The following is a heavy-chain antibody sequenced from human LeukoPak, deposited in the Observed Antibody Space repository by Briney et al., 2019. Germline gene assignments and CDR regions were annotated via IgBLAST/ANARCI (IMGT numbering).Heavy chain of an antibody. Sequence: ASVKVSFKASGYTFTGYYMHWVRRAPGQGLEWMGWINPNSGGTKSAQKFLGRVTMTRDTSISTAYMELSRLRSDDTAVYYCARGSGPVGDYFDYWGQGTLVTVSS. V-gene: IGHV1-2*02. CDR3: ARGSGPVGDYFDY. J-gene: IGHJ4*02. CDR1: GYTFTGYY. D-gene: IGHD2-15*01. CDR2: INPNSGGT.